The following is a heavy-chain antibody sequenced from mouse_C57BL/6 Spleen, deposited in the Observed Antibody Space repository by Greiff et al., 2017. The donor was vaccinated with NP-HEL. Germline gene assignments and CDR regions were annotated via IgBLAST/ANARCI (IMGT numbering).Heavy chain of an antibody. D-gene: IGHD2-12*01. Sequence: VQLKESGPGLVKPSQSLSLTCSVTGYSITSGYYWNWIRQFPGNKLEWMGYISYDGSNNYNPSLKNRISITRDTSKNQFFLKLNSVTTEDTATYYCARDRSNDLAWFAYWGQGTLVTVSA. V-gene: IGHV3-6*01. CDR1: GYSITSGYY. J-gene: IGHJ3*01. CDR2: ISYDGSN. CDR3: ARDRSNDLAWFAY.